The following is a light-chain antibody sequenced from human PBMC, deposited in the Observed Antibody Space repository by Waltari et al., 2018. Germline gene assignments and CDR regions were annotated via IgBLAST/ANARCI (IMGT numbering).Light chain of an antibody. V-gene: IGKV3-15*01. CDR3: QHYNEHPLT. J-gene: IGKJ4*01. Sequence: EIVMTQPPATLSVSPGETATLSCRASQSVSTNLAWYQQKPGQAPRLLIFGASTRVTGIPARFSGSGSGTDFTLAISGLQSEDFALYYCQHYNEHPLTFGGGTKVEIK. CDR1: QSVSTN. CDR2: GAS.